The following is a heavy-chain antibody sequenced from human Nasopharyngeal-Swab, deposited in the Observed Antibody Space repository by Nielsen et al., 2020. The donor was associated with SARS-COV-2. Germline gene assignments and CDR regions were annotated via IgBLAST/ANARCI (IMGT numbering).Heavy chain of an antibody. V-gene: IGHV3-48*02. Sequence: WIRQPPGKGLEWVSYISSGSSIIYYADSVKGRFTISRDNAKNSLYLQMNSLRDEGTAVYYCARDRGYSYGYDAFDIWGQGTMVTVSS. D-gene: IGHD5-18*01. CDR2: ISSGSSII. CDR3: ARDRGYSYGYDAFDI. J-gene: IGHJ3*02.